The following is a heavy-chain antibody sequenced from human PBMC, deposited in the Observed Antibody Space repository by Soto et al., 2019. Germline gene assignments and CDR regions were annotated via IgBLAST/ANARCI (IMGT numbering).Heavy chain of an antibody. Sequence: PSETLSLTCDVTGYAISSGYYWGWIRQPPGKGLEWIGSAYHNGNANYNPSLERRVAISIDTSNNQCSLDLTSVTAADTAVYYGATQYRKWGWGDFDVWGQVARFTVS. D-gene: IGHD1-26*01. CDR3: ATQYRKWGWGDFDV. CDR2: AYHNGNA. V-gene: IGHV4-38-2*01. CDR1: GYAISSGYY. J-gene: IGHJ3*01.